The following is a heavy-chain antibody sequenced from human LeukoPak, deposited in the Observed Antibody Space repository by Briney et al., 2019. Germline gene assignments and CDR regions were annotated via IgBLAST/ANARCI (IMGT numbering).Heavy chain of an antibody. V-gene: IGHV1-2*02. D-gene: IGHD5-18*01. CDR1: GYKFTDDY. CDR2: INPDSGFT. CDR3: ANSYGPYYFDY. Sequence: ASVKVSCKASGYKFTDDYMHWVRQAPGQGLEFMGWINPDSGFTNYAQKFKGRVTMTRDTSISTAYMELSRLRSDDTAVYYCANSYGPYYFDYWGQGTLVTVSS. J-gene: IGHJ4*02.